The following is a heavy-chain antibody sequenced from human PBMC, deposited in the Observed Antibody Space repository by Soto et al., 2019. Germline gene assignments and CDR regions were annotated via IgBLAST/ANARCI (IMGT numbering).Heavy chain of an antibody. CDR2: ISYDGGNK. CDR1: GFTFGTYG. Sequence: GGSLRLSCVVSGFTFGTYGMHWVRQTPGKGLEWVAFISYDGGNKYYADSVKGRFTISRDNSKNTLYLQMNSLRAEDTAVYFCAKNEVGSSSLPYYYYGMDVWGQGTTVTVSS. CDR3: AKNEVGSSSLPYYYYGMDV. D-gene: IGHD2-2*01. V-gene: IGHV3-30*18. J-gene: IGHJ6*02.